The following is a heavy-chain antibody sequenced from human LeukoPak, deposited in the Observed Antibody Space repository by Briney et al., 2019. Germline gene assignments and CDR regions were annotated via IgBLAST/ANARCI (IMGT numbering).Heavy chain of an antibody. CDR1: GGSISSSSYY. CDR2: IYYSGST. J-gene: IGHJ4*02. V-gene: IGHV4-39*01. D-gene: IGHD2-15*01. CDR3: ARHARSIVVVVAASSPFDY. Sequence: SETLSLTCTVSGGSISSSSYYWGWIRQPPGKGLEWIGSIYYSGSTYYNPSLKSRVTISVDTSKNQFSLKLSSVTAADTAVYYCARHARSIVVVVAASSPFDYRGQGTLVTVSS.